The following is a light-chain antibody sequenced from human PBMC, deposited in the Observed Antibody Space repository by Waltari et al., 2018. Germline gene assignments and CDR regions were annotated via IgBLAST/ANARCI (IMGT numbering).Light chain of an antibody. J-gene: IGLJ2*01. Sequence: SYVLTQPPSVSVAPGQTARITCGGNNIGSKSVHWYQQKPGQAPVLVGDDGVDRPSGFPERVSGSNSGNTATLTISRVEAGDEADYYCQVWDSSSDPVVFGGGTKLTVL. V-gene: IGLV3-21*02. CDR2: DGV. CDR1: NIGSKS. CDR3: QVWDSSSDPVV.